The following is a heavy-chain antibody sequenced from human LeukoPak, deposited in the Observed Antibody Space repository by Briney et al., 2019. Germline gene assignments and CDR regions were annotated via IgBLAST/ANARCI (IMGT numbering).Heavy chain of an antibody. D-gene: IGHD2-15*01. CDR1: GFTFSGYG. Sequence: PGRSLRLSCAASGFTFSGYGIHWVRQAPGKGLEWVAVISYDGSNKYYADSVKGRFTISRDNSKNTLYLQMNSLRAEDTAVHYCAKDYCSGGSCNWFDPWGQGTLVTVSS. V-gene: IGHV3-30*18. CDR3: AKDYCSGGSCNWFDP. J-gene: IGHJ5*02. CDR2: ISYDGSNK.